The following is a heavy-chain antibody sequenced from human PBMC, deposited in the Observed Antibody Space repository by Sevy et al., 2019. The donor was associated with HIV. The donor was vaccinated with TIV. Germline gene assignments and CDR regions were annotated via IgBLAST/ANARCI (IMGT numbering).Heavy chain of an antibody. CDR2: IYHTGNT. V-gene: IGHV4-30-2*01. CDR1: GDCISSGIYS. Sequence: SETLSLTCAVSGDCISSGIYSWNWIRQPPGKGQEWIGYIYHTGNTYYNPSLRSRVTISVETSKNHFSLKLTSVTAADTAVYYCARDSGDYPYYFDHWGQGSLVTVSS. J-gene: IGHJ4*02. CDR3: ARDSGDYPYYFDH. D-gene: IGHD2-21*02.